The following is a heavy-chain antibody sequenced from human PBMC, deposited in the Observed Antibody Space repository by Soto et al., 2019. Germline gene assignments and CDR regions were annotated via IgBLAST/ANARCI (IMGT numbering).Heavy chain of an antibody. Sequence: SETLSLTCTVSGDSMSGYHWTWIRQPPGKGLEWIAYIYYSGNINYNPSLKSRVTMLLDTSRNQFSLKLTSVSAADTSVYFCARLYCSGGSCERRGYFDYWGQGGLVTVSS. CDR2: IYYSGNI. CDR3: ARLYCSGGSCERRGYFDY. CDR1: GDSMSGYH. D-gene: IGHD2-15*01. J-gene: IGHJ4*02. V-gene: IGHV4-59*01.